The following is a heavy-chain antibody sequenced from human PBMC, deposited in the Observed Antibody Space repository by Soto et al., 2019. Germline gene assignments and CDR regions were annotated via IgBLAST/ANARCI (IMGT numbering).Heavy chain of an antibody. Sequence: GGSLRLSCAASGFTFDDYGMSWVRQAPGKGLEWVSGINWNGGSTGYADSVKGRFTTSRDNAKNSLYLQMNSLRAEDTALYHCARGSGYSYVDVIDYWGQGTLVTVSS. J-gene: IGHJ4*02. CDR1: GFTFDDYG. CDR3: ARGSGYSYVDVIDY. D-gene: IGHD5-18*01. CDR2: INWNGGST. V-gene: IGHV3-20*01.